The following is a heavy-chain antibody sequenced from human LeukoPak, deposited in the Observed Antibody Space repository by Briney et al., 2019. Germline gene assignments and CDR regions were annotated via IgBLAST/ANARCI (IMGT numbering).Heavy chain of an antibody. CDR3: AKDPVTYYYDSSGYSPYYYGMDV. CDR2: ISGSGGST. Sequence: GGSLRLSCAASGFTFSSYAMSWVRQAPGKGLEWVSAISGSGGSTYYADSVKGRFTISRDNSKNTLYLQMNSLRAEDTAVYYCAKDPVTYYYDSSGYSPYYYGMDVWGQGTTVTVSS. D-gene: IGHD3-22*01. V-gene: IGHV3-23*01. J-gene: IGHJ6*02. CDR1: GFTFSSYA.